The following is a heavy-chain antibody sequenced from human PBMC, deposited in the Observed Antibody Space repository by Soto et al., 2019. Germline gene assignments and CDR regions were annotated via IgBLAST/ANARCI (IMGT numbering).Heavy chain of an antibody. J-gene: IGHJ4*02. V-gene: IGHV1-18*04. CDR3: VRQYFDFWTDYPDSDY. CDR2: ISPNSGRA. CDR1: GYTFSKYD. Sequence: QVQLVQSGAEMKRPGASVKVSCKASGYTFSKYDVSWVRQAPGQGLEWLGLISPNSGRASYSEKFQGRVTMSTDTPTTTAYLELRSLRSDDTAVYYCVRQYFDFWTDYPDSDYWGQGTLVTVSS. D-gene: IGHD3-3*01.